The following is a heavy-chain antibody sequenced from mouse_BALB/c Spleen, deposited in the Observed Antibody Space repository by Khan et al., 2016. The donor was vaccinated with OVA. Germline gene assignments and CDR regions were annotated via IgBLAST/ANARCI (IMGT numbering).Heavy chain of an antibody. Sequence: EVQLQESGPGLVKPSQSLSLTCTVTGYSITSDYAWNWIRQFPGNKLEWMGYISYSGNIHYNPSLKSRISITRDTSKNQFFLQLNSVTTEDTATXYCARIYGGDFDYWGQGTTLTVSS. CDR2: ISYSGNI. D-gene: IGHD1-1*01. V-gene: IGHV3-2*02. CDR1: GYSITSDYA. J-gene: IGHJ2*01. CDR3: ARIYGGDFDY.